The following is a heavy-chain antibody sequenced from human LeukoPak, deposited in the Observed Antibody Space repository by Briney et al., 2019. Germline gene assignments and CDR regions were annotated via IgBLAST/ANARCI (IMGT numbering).Heavy chain of an antibody. CDR2: IFYSGST. J-gene: IGHJ4*02. V-gene: IGHV4-61*08. CDR3: ARAPYSWNDVSLDY. Sequence: PSETLSLTCTVSGGSVSGDGYYWSWIRQSPGTGLESIGYIFYSGSTNYNPSLKSRVTISVDTSNNQFSLKLSTVTAADTAVYYCARAPYSWNDVSLDYWGQGTLVTVSS. D-gene: IGHD1-1*01. CDR1: GGSVSGDGYY.